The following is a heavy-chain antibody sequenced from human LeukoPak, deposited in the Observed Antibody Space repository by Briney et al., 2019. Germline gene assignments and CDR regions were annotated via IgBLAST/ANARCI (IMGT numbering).Heavy chain of an antibody. CDR2: ISGSGGST. J-gene: IGHJ4*02. D-gene: IGHD3-9*01. CDR1: GFTFSSYA. CDR3: AIVYDILTGWASD. V-gene: IGHV3-23*01. Sequence: GGSLRLSCAASGFTFSSYAMSWVRQAPGKGLEWVSAISGSGGSTYYADSVKGRFTISRDNSKNTLYLQMNSLRAEDTAVYYCAIVYDILTGWASDWGQGTLVTVSS.